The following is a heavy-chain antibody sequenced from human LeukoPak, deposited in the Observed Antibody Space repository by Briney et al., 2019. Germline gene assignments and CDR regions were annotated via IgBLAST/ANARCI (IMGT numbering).Heavy chain of an antibody. CDR2: INNDGSST. D-gene: IGHD3-10*01. CDR3: ARAGRSLLWFGELLGDAFDI. V-gene: IGHV3-74*01. CDR1: GFTFSRYW. Sequence: GGSLRLSCAASGFTFSRYWMHWLRQAPARGLVGVSRINNDGSSTSYADSVKGRFTISRDNAKNTLYLQMNSLRAEDTAVYYCARAGRSLLWFGELLGDAFDIWGQGTMVTVSS. J-gene: IGHJ3*02.